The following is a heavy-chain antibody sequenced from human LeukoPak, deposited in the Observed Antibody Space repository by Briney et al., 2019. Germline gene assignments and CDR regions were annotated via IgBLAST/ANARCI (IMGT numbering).Heavy chain of an antibody. V-gene: IGHV3-23*01. CDR2: VTGSGGGT. CDR1: GFIFSIYA. Sequence: GGSLRLSCAASGFIFSIYAMMWVRQAPGKGLEWVSSVTGSGGGTFYADSVKGRFTISRDNSQNTLYLQMNSLGAEDTAVYYCAKGAASALVDWFDPWGQGTLVTVSS. J-gene: IGHJ5*02. CDR3: AKGAASALVDWFDP. D-gene: IGHD6-25*01.